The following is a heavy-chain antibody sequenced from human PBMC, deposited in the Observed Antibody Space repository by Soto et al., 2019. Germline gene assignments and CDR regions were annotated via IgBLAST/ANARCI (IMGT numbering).Heavy chain of an antibody. CDR2: IYYSGST. V-gene: IGHV4-61*01. CDR1: GGSISSSSYF. J-gene: IGHJ6*02. CDR3: ARDGAWGVGVGYYYGMDV. Sequence: PSETLSLTCSVSGGSISSSSYFWGWIRQPPGKGLEWIGYIYYSGSTNYNPSLKSRVTISVDTSKNQFSLKLSSVTAADTAVYYCARDGAWGVGVGYYYGMDVWGQGTTVTVSS. D-gene: IGHD3-3*01.